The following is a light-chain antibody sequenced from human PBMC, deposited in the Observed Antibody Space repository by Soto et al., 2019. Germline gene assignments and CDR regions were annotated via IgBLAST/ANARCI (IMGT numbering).Light chain of an antibody. V-gene: IGLV1-44*01. Sequence: QSVLTQAPSASGTPGQRVTMSCSGSSFNIGTNPVNWYQQLPGTAPKLLIFSNNRRPSGVPDRFSGSKSGTSASLAISGLQSEDEADYYCAAWDDSLNGWVFGGGTKLTVL. CDR3: AAWDDSLNGWV. CDR2: SNN. J-gene: IGLJ3*02. CDR1: SFNIGTNP.